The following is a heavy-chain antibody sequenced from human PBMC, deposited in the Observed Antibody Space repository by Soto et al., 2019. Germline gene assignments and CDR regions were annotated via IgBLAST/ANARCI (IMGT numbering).Heavy chain of an antibody. Sequence: AVKVCCKASGYTFAGYDINCGRQSTGQGLECRGWMNPNSGNTGYAQKFQGRVTMTRNTSISTAYMALSSLRSADTAVYYCACGGLYYDFWSGYPGSDYSYYGTDARGEAPPVTVSS. V-gene: IGHV1-8*01. CDR3: ACGGLYYDFWSGYPGSDYSYYGTDA. CDR2: MNPNSGNT. D-gene: IGHD3-3*01. J-gene: IGHJ6*04. CDR1: GYTFAGYD.